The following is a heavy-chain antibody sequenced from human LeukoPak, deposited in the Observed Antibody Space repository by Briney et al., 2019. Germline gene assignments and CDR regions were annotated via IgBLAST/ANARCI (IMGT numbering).Heavy chain of an antibody. Sequence: PGGSLRLSCAASRVSVSSNLMIWVRQAPGKGLEWVSLIYSGGETSYADSVKGRFSISRDNSKNTLYLQMNSLRVEDTAVYYCTRDPPAVAINTYAWGQGTLVTVSS. J-gene: IGHJ5*02. CDR1: RVSVSSNL. V-gene: IGHV3-66*01. D-gene: IGHD6-13*01. CDR3: TRDPPAVAINTYA. CDR2: IYSGGET.